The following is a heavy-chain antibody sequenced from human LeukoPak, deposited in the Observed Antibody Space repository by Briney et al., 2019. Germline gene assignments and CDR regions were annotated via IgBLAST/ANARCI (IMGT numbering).Heavy chain of an antibody. CDR2: ISYDGSNK. V-gene: IGHV3-30-3*01. J-gene: IGHJ4*02. Sequence: PGRSLRLSCAASGFXFSSYAIHWVRQAPGKGLEWVAVISYDGSNKYYADSVKGRFTISRDNSKNTLYLQMNSLRAEDTAVYYCARDRKHIVVVTAIGLIYWGQGTLVTVSS. CDR3: ARDRKHIVVVTAIGLIY. D-gene: IGHD2-21*02. CDR1: GFXFSSYA.